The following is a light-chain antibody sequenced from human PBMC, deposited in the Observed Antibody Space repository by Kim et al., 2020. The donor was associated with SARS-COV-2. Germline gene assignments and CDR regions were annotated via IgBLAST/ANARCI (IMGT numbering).Light chain of an antibody. J-gene: IGLJ3*02. CDR1: NLGTKS. CDR2: YDI. CDR3: QVWDSSSAHWV. Sequence: SYELTQPPSMSVAPGKTARITCGGSNLGTKSVHWYQQKPGQAPVLVIYYDIDRPSGIPERFSGSSSWNTATLTINRVEAVDEADYYCQVWDSSSAHWVFG. V-gene: IGLV3-21*04.